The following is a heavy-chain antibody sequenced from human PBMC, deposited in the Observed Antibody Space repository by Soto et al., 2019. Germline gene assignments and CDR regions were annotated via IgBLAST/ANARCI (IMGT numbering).Heavy chain of an antibody. CDR2: ISSSSSTI. V-gene: IGHV3-48*01. D-gene: IGHD2-2*02. J-gene: IGHJ3*02. CDR1: GITISNYP. Sequence: GGSLRLSCAASGITISNYPMTWVRQAPGRGLEWVSFISSSSSTIYYADSVEGRFTISRDNFKNSLYLQMNSLRAEDTAVYYCARDDSSIVVVPAAIPDAFDIWGQGTMVTVS. CDR3: ARDDSSIVVVPAAIPDAFDI.